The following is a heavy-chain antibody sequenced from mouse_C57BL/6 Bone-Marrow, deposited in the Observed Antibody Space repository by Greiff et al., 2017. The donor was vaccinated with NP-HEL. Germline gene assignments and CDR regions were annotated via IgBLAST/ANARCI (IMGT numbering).Heavy chain of an antibody. Sequence: QVQLKQSGAELAKPGASVKLSCKASGYTFTSYWMHWVKQRPGQGLEWIGYINPSSGYTKYNQKFKDKATLTADKSSSTAYMQLSSLTYEDSAVYYCAREAFITTVVAPFAYWGQGTLVTVSA. V-gene: IGHV1-7*01. CDR2: INPSSGYT. CDR1: GYTFTSYW. CDR3: AREAFITTVVAPFAY. J-gene: IGHJ3*01. D-gene: IGHD1-1*01.